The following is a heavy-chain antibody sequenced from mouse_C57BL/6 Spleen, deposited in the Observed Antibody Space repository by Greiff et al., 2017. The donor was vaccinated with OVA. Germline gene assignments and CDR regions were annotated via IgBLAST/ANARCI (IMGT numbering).Heavy chain of an antibody. CDR2: ISYDGSN. J-gene: IGHJ2*01. D-gene: IGHD2-3*01. V-gene: IGHV3-6*01. CDR1: GYSITSGYY. CDR3: ARDPGGYSYYFDY. Sequence: DVKLQESGPGLVKPSQSLSLTCSVTGYSITSGYYWNWIRQFPGNKLEWMGYISYDGSNNYNPSLKNRISITRDTSKNQFFLKLNSVTTEDTATYYCARDPGGYSYYFDYWGQGTTLTVSS.